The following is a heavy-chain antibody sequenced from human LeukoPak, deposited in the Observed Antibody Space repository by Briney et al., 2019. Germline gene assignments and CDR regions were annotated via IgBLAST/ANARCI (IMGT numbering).Heavy chain of an antibody. CDR2: ITGSGGNT. Sequence: PGGSLRLSCAAPGFTFSSHAMSWGRQAPGKGLGWVSRITGSGGNTFYADSVKGRFTISRDNSKNMLYLQMNSRRAEDTAIYYCAKHNSPNWYDYWGQGTLVTVSS. J-gene: IGHJ4*02. CDR3: AKHNSPNWYDY. D-gene: IGHD1-1*01. V-gene: IGHV3-23*01. CDR1: GFTFSSHA.